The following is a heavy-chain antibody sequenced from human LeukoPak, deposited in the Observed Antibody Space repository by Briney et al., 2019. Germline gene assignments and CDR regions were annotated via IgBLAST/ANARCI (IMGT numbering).Heavy chain of an antibody. CDR1: GDSISSYY. Sequence: SETLSLTCIVSGDSISSYYWSWIRQPPGKGLEWIGRIYYSGSTIYNPSLKSRVTISVDTSKNQFSLKLSSVTAADTAVYYCARVYSSGWPYYYGMDVWGQGTTVTVSS. J-gene: IGHJ6*02. D-gene: IGHD6-19*01. CDR3: ARVYSSGWPYYYGMDV. V-gene: IGHV4-59*01. CDR2: IYYSGST.